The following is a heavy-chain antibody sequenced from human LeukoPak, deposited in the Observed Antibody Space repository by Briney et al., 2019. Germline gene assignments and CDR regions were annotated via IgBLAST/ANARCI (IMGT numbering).Heavy chain of an antibody. V-gene: IGHV3-30*18. CDR2: ISYDGSNK. CDR1: GFTFSSYG. D-gene: IGHD3-3*01. J-gene: IGHJ6*02. Sequence: PGRSLRLSCAASGFTFSSYGMHWVRQAPGKGLEWVAVISYDGSNKYYADSVKGRFTISRDNSKNTLYLQMNSLRAEDTAVYYCAKILQLYDFWSGYYAQHYYYGMDVWGQGTTVTVSS. CDR3: AKILQLYDFWSGYYAQHYYYGMDV.